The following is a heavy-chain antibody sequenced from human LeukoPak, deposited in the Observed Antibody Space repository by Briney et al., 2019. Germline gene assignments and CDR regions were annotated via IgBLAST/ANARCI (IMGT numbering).Heavy chain of an antibody. CDR1: GGSFSGYY. D-gene: IGHD2-15*01. Sequence: SETLSLTCAVYGGSFSGYYWSWIRQPPGKGLEWILEINHSGGTNYNPSLKSRVTISVDTSKNQFSLKLSSVTAADTAVYYCARGSQVVVAATLGYYYYYMDVWGKGTTVTVSS. J-gene: IGHJ6*03. CDR3: ARGSQVVVAATLGYYYYYMDV. V-gene: IGHV4-34*01. CDR2: INHSGGT.